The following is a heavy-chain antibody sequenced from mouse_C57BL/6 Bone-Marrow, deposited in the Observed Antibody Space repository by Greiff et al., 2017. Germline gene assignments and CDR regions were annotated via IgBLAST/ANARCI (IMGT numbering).Heavy chain of an antibody. J-gene: IGHJ3*01. CDR3: ARRRILLGGFAY. D-gene: IGHD1-1*01. CDR2: IYPRSGNT. Sequence: QVQLQQSGAELARPGASVKLSCKASGYTFTSYGISWVKQRTGQGLEWIGEIYPRSGNTYYNEKFKGKATLTADKSSSTAYMELRSLTSEDSAVYFCARRRILLGGFAYWGQGTLVTVSA. CDR1: GYTFTSYG. V-gene: IGHV1-81*01.